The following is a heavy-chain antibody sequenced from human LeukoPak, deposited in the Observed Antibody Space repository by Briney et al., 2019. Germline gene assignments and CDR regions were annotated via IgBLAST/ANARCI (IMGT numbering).Heavy chain of an antibody. CDR3: ARVDGSCSGGSCPSGNWFDP. D-gene: IGHD2-15*01. V-gene: IGHV4-61*02. J-gene: IGHJ5*02. CDR1: GNSISSGDNY. Sequence: PSETLSLTCTVSGNSISSGDNYWSWIRQPAGKGLEWIGRIYTSGSTNYNPSLKSRVIISVDTSKNQFSLKLNSVTAADTAVYYCARVDGSCSGGSCPSGNWFDPWGQGTLVTVSS. CDR2: IYTSGST.